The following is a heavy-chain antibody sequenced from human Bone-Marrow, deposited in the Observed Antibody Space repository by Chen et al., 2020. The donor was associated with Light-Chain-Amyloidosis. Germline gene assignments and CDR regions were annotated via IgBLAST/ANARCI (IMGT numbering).Heavy chain of an antibody. CDR2: IYPDDSDA. Sequence: EVQPEQSGPEVKKPGESLKISCKGSGYTFPNYWIGWVRQMPGKGLEWMGVIYPDDSDARYSPSFEGQVTISADKSITTAYLQWRSLKASDTAMYYCAIRRDGYNFDYWGQGTLVTVSS. CDR1: GYTFPNYW. CDR3: AIRRDGYNFDY. V-gene: IGHV5-51*01. J-gene: IGHJ4*02. D-gene: IGHD5-12*01.